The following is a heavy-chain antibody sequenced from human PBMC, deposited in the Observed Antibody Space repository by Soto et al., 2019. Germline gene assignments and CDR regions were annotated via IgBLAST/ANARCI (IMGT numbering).Heavy chain of an antibody. J-gene: IGHJ6*02. Sequence: QVQLVESXXXXXXXXXXLRLSCAASGFSFSDYGMHWVRQAPGKGLEWVAVISSDESSKYYADSVKGRFTISRDNSKNTLYLQMNSLRPEDTAVYYCAKEGGNSYYYYGMDVWGQGTTATVSS. V-gene: IGHV3-30*18. CDR1: GFSFSDYG. CDR3: AKEGGNSYYYYGMDV. CDR2: ISSDESSK. D-gene: IGHD2-21*02.